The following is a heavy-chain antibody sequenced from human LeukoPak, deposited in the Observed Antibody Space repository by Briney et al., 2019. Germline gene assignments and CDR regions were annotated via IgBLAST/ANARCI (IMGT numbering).Heavy chain of an antibody. D-gene: IGHD6-19*01. CDR3: ARIYSGWYGGD. J-gene: IGHJ4*02. CDR2: IFHSGST. CDR1: GDSIASSSHY. Sequence: SETLSLTCTVSGDSIASSSHYWGWIRQPPGKGREWIGSIFHSGSTYYNPSLKSRVTISVDTSKNQFSLKLNSVTAADTAVYYCARIYSGWYGGDWGQGTLVTVSS. V-gene: IGHV4-39*07.